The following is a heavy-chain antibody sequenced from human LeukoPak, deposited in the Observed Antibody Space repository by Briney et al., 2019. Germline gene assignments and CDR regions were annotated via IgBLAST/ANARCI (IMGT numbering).Heavy chain of an antibody. V-gene: IGHV3-21*01. CDR2: ISSRSSYT. CDR3: ARDSRPPIGYYDILTRYSSWFDP. Sequence: GGSLRLSCAASGFTFSSYSMNWVRQAPGKGLEWVACISSRSSYTNYAESVKGRFTITRDNAKNTLYMQMNRLRAEDTAVYYCARDSRPPIGYYDILTRYSSWFDPWGQGTLVTVSS. CDR1: GFTFSSYS. D-gene: IGHD3-9*01. J-gene: IGHJ5*02.